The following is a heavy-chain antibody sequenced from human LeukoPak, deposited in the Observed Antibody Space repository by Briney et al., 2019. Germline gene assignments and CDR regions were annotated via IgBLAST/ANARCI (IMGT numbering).Heavy chain of an antibody. D-gene: IGHD5-18*01. V-gene: IGHV3-21*01. Sequence: GGSLRLSCEASGFTFTTYSMTWVRQAPGKGLEWVSISSSGSSAIFSADALKGRFTISRDDAKNLLYLDMNSLRAEDTAVYYCARAWIQLWLEGSWLGYWGQGTLVTVSS. CDR3: ARAWIQLWLEGSWLGY. CDR2: SSSGSSAI. J-gene: IGHJ4*02. CDR1: GFTFTTYS.